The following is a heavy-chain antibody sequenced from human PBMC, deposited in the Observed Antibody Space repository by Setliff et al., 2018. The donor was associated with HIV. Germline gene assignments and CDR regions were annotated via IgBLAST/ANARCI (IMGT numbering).Heavy chain of an antibody. CDR1: GGSISSTNW. CDR3: ARTRALNSSNWNPFDY. J-gene: IGHJ4*02. D-gene: IGHD1-1*01. V-gene: IGHV4-4*02. Sequence: SETLSLTCAVSGGSISSTNWWNWVRQPPGKGLEWIGEIYHSGDTNYNPSPKSRVTISIDTSNNQFSLKLTSVTVADSALYFCARTRALNSSNWNPFDYWGQGTLVTVSS. CDR2: IYHSGDT.